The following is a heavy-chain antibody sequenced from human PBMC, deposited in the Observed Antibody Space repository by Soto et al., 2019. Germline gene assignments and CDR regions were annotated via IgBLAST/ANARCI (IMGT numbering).Heavy chain of an antibody. CDR1: GFSFSIYG. J-gene: IGHJ6*02. CDR3: AKDAVSGSRRVPFNYYGMDV. CDR2: ISYDGSER. D-gene: IGHD3-10*01. Sequence: QVQLVESGGGVVQPGRSLRLSCAASGFSFSIYGMHWVRQAPGKGLQWVAAISYDGSERYYADSVKGRFTISRDNSNNTLSLQMNSLGAEDTAVYYCAKDAVSGSRRVPFNYYGMDVWGQGTTVTVSS. V-gene: IGHV3-30*18.